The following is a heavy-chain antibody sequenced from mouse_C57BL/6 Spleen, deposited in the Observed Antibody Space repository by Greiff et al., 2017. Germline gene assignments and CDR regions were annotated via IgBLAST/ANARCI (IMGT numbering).Heavy chain of an antibody. Sequence: EVKLVESGGGLVQPGGSMKLSCAASGFTISDAWMDWVRQSPEKGLEWVADIRNKANNHATYYAESVKGRFTISRDDSKSSVYLQMNSIRAEDTGIYYCTTAYYSNCWFAYWGQGTLVTVSA. V-gene: IGHV6-6*01. CDR2: IRNKANNHAT. D-gene: IGHD2-5*01. CDR1: GFTISDAW. J-gene: IGHJ3*01. CDR3: TTAYYSNCWFAY.